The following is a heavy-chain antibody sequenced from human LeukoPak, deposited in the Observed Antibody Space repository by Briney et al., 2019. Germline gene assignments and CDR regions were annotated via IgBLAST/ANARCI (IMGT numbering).Heavy chain of an antibody. D-gene: IGHD1-14*01. Sequence: SETLSLTCTVSGGSISSTSYYWSWIRQPPGKGLEWIGYIYYSGSTNYNPSLKSRVTISVDTSKNQFSLKLSSVTAADTAVYYCAREEFTHRNFQHWGQGTLVTVSS. CDR3: AREEFTHRNFQH. CDR1: GGSISSTSYY. CDR2: IYYSGST. J-gene: IGHJ1*01. V-gene: IGHV4-61*01.